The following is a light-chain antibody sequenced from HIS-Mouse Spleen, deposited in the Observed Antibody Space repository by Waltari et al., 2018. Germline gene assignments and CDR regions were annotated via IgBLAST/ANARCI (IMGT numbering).Light chain of an antibody. CDR1: NIGRKS. J-gene: IGLJ3*02. Sequence: SYVLTQPPSVSVAPGQTARITCGGNNIGRKSVHWYQQKPGQAPVLVVYDDSDRPSGIPERFSGSNSGNTATLTISRVEAGDEADYYCCSYAGSYTWVFGGGTKLTVL. CDR3: CSYAGSYTWV. V-gene: IGLV3-21*02. CDR2: DDS.